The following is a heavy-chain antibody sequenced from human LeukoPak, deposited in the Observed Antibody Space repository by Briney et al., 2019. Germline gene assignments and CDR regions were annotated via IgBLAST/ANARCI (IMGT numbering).Heavy chain of an antibody. Sequence: GGSLRLSCAASGFTFSTYGMHWVRQAPGKGLEWVAVLSYDGSNKYYADSVKGRFTISRDNSNNTLYLQMNSLRAEDTAVYFCARGSAAMDVWGQGTTVTVSS. V-gene: IGHV3-30*03. D-gene: IGHD6-25*01. J-gene: IGHJ6*02. CDR2: LSYDGSNK. CDR3: ARGSAAMDV. CDR1: GFTFSTYG.